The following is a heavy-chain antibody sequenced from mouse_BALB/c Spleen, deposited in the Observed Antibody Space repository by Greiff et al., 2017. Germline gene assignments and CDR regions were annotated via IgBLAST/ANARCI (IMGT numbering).Heavy chain of an antibody. Sequence: AQLQQSGAELARPGASVKLSCKASGYTFTSYWMQWVKQRPGQGLEWIGAIYPGDGDTRYTQKFKGKATLTADKSSSTAYMQLSSLASEDSAVYYCAREGYDPMDYWGQGTSVTVSS. CDR2: IYPGDGDT. CDR1: GYTFTSYW. V-gene: IGHV1-87*01. D-gene: IGHD2-2*01. CDR3: AREGYDPMDY. J-gene: IGHJ4*01.